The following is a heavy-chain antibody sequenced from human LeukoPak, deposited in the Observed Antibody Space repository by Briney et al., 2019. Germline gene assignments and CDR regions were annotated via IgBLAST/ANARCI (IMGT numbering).Heavy chain of an antibody. V-gene: IGHV3-48*01. J-gene: IGHJ5*02. CDR2: ISSSSSTT. D-gene: IGHD6-13*01. CDR1: GFTFSSYS. CDR3: AKGGPYSSRFDP. Sequence: GGSLRLSCAASGFTFSSYSMNWVRQAPGKGLEWISHISSSSSTTSYADSVKGRFTISRDNSKNTLYLQMNSLRAEDTAVYYCAKGGPYSSRFDPWGQGTLVTVSS.